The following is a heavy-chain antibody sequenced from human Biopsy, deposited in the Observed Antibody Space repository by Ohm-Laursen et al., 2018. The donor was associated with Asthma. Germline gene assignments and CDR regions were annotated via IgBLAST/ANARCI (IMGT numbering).Heavy chain of an antibody. CDR3: ARKAGSCISRTCYSLDF. J-gene: IGHJ4*02. V-gene: IGHV1-69*13. D-gene: IGHD2-15*01. CDR2: INSVFGTT. CDR1: GGTFNTYV. Sequence: VASVKVSCKSLGGTFNTYVIGWVRQDPGQGLEWMGGINSVFGTTTYPQKFQDRVTITADDSTSTVYMELSSLRSEDTAVYYCARKAGSCISRTCYSLDFWGQGTLVTVSS.